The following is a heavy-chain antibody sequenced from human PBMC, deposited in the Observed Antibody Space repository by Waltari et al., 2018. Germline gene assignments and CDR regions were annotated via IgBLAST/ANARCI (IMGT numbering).Heavy chain of an antibody. V-gene: IGHV4-39*07. Sequence: QLQLQESGPHLVKPAETLSLSGAVSVITVSSGPYFWAWIRQPPGQGLEWLGIMFYSGITYHNSSLKSRVTISVDTSKNQVSPQLKSVTAADTAVYFCARDRSGTINSFDPWGRGTLVTVSS. CDR2: MFYSGIT. CDR1: VITVSSGPYF. D-gene: IGHD1-26*01. CDR3: ARDRSGTINSFDP. J-gene: IGHJ5*02.